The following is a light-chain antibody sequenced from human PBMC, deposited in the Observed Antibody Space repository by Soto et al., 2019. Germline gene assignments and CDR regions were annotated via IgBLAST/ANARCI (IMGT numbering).Light chain of an antibody. J-gene: IGLJ1*01. Sequence: QPALTRPASVSGSPGQSITLSCTGTSSDVGGNKYVSWYQQYPGKVPKLLINKVTNRPSGVSYRFSGSKSGNTASLTISALLAEDEADYFCASSTSDSLYVFGTGTKVTVL. CDR3: ASSTSDSLYV. CDR1: SSDVGGNKY. V-gene: IGLV2-14*01. CDR2: KVT.